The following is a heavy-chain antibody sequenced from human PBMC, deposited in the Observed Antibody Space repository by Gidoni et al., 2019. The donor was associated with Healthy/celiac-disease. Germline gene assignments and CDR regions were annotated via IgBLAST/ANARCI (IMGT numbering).Heavy chain of an antibody. Sequence: EVQLLSSGGGLVQPGGPLRLSCAASGFTFSSHAMSRVGQAPGKGFEWVSAISGSGGSTYYADSVKGRFTISRDNSKNTLSLQMNSLRAEDTAVYYCAKDGRHCSGGSCYGYYYYYGMDVWGQGTTVTVSS. CDR1: GFTFSSHA. CDR2: ISGSGGST. J-gene: IGHJ6*02. CDR3: AKDGRHCSGGSCYGYYYYYGMDV. D-gene: IGHD2-15*01. V-gene: IGHV3-23*01.